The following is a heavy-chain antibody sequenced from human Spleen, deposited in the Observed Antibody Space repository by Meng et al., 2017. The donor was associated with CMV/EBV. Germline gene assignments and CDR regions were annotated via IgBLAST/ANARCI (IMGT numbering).Heavy chain of an antibody. J-gene: IGHJ4*02. CDR3: ARDVTTVTHDY. CDR1: GYTFSSYG. V-gene: IGHV1-18*01. Sequence: ASVKVSCKASGYTFSSYGITWVRQAPGQGLEWMGWISADNGDTKYAQNIQGRVTMTIDTSTSTAYMELRSLRSDDTAVHYCARDVTTVTHDYWGQGTRVTVSS. D-gene: IGHD4-17*01. CDR2: ISADNGDT.